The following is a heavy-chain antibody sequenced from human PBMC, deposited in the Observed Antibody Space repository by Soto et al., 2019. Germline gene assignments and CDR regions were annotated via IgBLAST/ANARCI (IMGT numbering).Heavy chain of an antibody. Sequence: QVHLVESGGGVVQPGTSLRLSCAASGFTFSKYGMHWVRQAPGKGLEWVAILTDDGKEKYYADSVKGRFIISRDNSNNTLFLQMNTLSAEDTAVYYCAKVRFALKYYYGLDVWGQGTTVSVSS. V-gene: IGHV3-30*18. J-gene: IGHJ6*02. CDR3: AKVRFALKYYYGLDV. CDR2: LTDDGKEK. CDR1: GFTFSKYG. D-gene: IGHD3-16*01.